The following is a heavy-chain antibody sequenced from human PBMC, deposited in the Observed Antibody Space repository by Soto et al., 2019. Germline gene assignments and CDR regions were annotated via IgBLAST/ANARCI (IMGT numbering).Heavy chain of an antibody. D-gene: IGHD2-15*01. CDR1: GFTFSIYG. CDR2: TSYDGSNK. V-gene: IGHV3-30*18. Sequence: QVQLVESGGGVVQPGRSLRLSCAASGFTFSIYGMNWVRQAPGKGLEWVAITSYDGSNKYYADSVKGRFTISRDNSKSTLYLQMNSRRGEGTAVYYGAKIIHYCARGAFDSWGKGPMVTVSS. J-gene: IGHJ3*02. CDR3: AKIIHYCARGAFDS.